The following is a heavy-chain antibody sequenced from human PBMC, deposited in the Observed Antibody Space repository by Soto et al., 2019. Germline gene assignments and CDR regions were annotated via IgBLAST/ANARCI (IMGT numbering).Heavy chain of an antibody. CDR2: INHSGST. V-gene: IGHV4-34*01. CDR1: GGSFSGYY. Sequence: QVQLQQWGAGLLKPSETLSLTCAVYGGSFSGYYWSWIRQPPGKGLEWIGEINHSGSTNYNPSLKSRVTISVDTSKNQCSLKLSSVTAADTAVYYCAREGWLVPRYFDYWGQGTLVTVSS. CDR3: AREGWLVPRYFDY. J-gene: IGHJ4*02. D-gene: IGHD6-19*01.